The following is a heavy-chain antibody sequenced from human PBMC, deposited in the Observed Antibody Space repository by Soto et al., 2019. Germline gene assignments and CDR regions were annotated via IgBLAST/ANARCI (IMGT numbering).Heavy chain of an antibody. V-gene: IGHV1-69*06. CDR1: GGTFSSYA. CDR3: ARSRRGYSYGYYYYGMDV. CDR2: IIPIFGTA. D-gene: IGHD5-18*01. Sequence: GASVKVSCKASGGTFSSYAISWVRQAPGQGLEWMGGIIPIFGTANYAQKFQGRVTITADKSTSTAYVELSSLRSEDTAVYYCARSRRGYSYGYYYYGMDVWGQGTTVTVSS. J-gene: IGHJ6*02.